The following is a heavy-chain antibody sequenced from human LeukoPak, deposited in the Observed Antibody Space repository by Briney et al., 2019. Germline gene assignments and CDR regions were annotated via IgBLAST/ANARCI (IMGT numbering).Heavy chain of an antibody. Sequence: GRSLRLSCAASGFTFSSYAMHWVRQAPGKGQEWVALISYDGSEKYYADSVKGRFTISRDNSKNTLYLQMNSLRAEDTAVYYCTYEQRAPYYFDYWGQGTLVTVSS. V-gene: IGHV3-30-3*01. J-gene: IGHJ4*02. D-gene: IGHD3-22*01. CDR3: TYEQRAPYYFDY. CDR1: GFTFSSYA. CDR2: ISYDGSEK.